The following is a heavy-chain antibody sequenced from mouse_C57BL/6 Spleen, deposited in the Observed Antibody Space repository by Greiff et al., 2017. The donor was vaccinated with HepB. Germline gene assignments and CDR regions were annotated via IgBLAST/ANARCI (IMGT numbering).Heavy chain of an antibody. J-gene: IGHJ4*01. Sequence: VQVVESGPELVKPGASVKISCKASGYAFSSSWMNWVKQRPGKGLEWIGRIYPGDGDTNYNGKFKGKATLTADKSSSTAYMQLSSLTSEDSAVYLCARGSDYYAMDYWGQGTSVTVSS. CDR2: IYPGDGDT. CDR1: GYAFSSSW. V-gene: IGHV1-82*01. CDR3: ARGSDYYAMDY.